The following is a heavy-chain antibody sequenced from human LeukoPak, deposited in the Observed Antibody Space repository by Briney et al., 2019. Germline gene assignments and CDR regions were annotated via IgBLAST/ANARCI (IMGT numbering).Heavy chain of an antibody. J-gene: IGHJ2*01. CDR1: GGSFSGYY. V-gene: IGHV4-34*01. CDR2: INHSGST. Sequence: SETLSLTCAVYGGSFSGYYWSWIRQPPGKGLEWIGEINHSGSTNYNPSLKSRVTISVDTSKNQFSLKLSSVTAADTAVYYCARDESLNWYFDLWGRGTLVTVSS. CDR3: ARDESLNWYFDL.